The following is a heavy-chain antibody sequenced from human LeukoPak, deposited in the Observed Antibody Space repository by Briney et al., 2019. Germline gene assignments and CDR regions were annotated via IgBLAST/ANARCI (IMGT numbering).Heavy chain of an antibody. J-gene: IGHJ4*02. Sequence: GGSLRLSCAASRFTLSSYGMHWVSQAPGKGLEWVTVISYDGSNKYYTDSVKGRFTISRDNSKNTVYLQMNSLRTDDTAVYFCAKDEQWLALGYYFDSWGQGTLVTVSS. V-gene: IGHV3-30*18. CDR3: AKDEQWLALGYYFDS. CDR1: RFTLSSYG. CDR2: ISYDGSNK. D-gene: IGHD6-19*01.